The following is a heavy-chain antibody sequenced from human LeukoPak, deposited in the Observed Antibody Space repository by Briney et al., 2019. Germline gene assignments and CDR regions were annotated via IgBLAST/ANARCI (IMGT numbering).Heavy chain of an antibody. J-gene: IGHJ4*02. Sequence: GRSLRLSCAASGFTFSSYAMHWVRQAPGKGLEWVAVISYDGSNTYYADSVKGRFTISRDSSKNTLYLQMNSLKTEDTAVYYCTTDLRIGVVVVVAATFDYWGQGTLVTVSS. V-gene: IGHV3-30-3*01. CDR3: TTDLRIGVVVVVAATFDY. D-gene: IGHD2-15*01. CDR2: ISYDGSNT. CDR1: GFTFSSYA.